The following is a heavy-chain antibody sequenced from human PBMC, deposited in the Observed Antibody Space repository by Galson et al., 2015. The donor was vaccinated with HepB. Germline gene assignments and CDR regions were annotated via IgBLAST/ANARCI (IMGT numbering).Heavy chain of an antibody. CDR1: GFTFSSYA. J-gene: IGHJ4*02. Sequence: SLRLSCAASGFTFSSYAMSWVRQAPGKGLEWVSAISGSGGSTYYADSVKGRFTISRDNSKNTLYLQMNSLRAEDTAVYYCAKGLSWDIVLMVYPYYFDYWGQGTLVTVSS. CDR2: ISGSGGST. V-gene: IGHV3-23*01. CDR3: AKGLSWDIVLMVYPYYFDY. D-gene: IGHD2-8*01.